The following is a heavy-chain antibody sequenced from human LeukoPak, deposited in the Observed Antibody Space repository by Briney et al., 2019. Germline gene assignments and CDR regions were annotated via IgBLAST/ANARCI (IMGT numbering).Heavy chain of an antibody. CDR1: GFTYDGYA. D-gene: IGHD2-2*01. V-gene: IGHV3-43*02. CDR3: AKDDCSSTSCRTFDI. Sequence: GGSLRLSCAASGFTYDGYAMHWVRQAQGKGLGWVSLISGDGGSTYYADSVKGRLTISRDNTKNSLYLQMNSLRTVDTALYYCAKDDCSSTSCRTFDIWGQGTMVTVSS. J-gene: IGHJ3*02. CDR2: ISGDGGST.